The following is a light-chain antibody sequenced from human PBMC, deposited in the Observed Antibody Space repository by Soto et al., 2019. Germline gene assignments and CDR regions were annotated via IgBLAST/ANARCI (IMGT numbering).Light chain of an antibody. CDR3: QQYHEWPYT. V-gene: IGKV3-11*01. CDR2: DAY. Sequence: EVVLTQSPVTLSLSPGERATLSCRASQSFRGLLAWYQQKPGQAPRLLIYDAYNRATGIPPRFSGSGSGTDFTLTISSLEFEDFAIYYCQQYHEWPYTFGQGTKLEIK. J-gene: IGKJ2*01. CDR1: QSFRGL.